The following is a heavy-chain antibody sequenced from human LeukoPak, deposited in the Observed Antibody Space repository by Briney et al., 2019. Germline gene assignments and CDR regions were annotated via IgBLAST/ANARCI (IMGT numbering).Heavy chain of an antibody. V-gene: IGHV1-58*01. CDR2: IVVGSGNT. CDR3: AAVNPGRAVAAAGVAFDI. J-gene: IGHJ3*02. D-gene: IGHD6-19*01. Sequence: SVKVSCKASGFTFTSSAVQWVRQARGQRLEGIGWIVVGSGNTNYAQKFQERVTITRDMSTSTAYMELSSLRSEDTALYYCAAVNPGRAVAAAGVAFDIWGQGTMVTVSS. CDR1: GFTFTSSA.